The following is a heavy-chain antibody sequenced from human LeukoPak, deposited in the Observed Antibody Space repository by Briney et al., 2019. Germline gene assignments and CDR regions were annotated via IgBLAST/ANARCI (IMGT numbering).Heavy chain of an antibody. D-gene: IGHD2-15*01. CDR3: ARAQCCPGTPDY. J-gene: IGHJ4*02. CDR1: GGSISSGSYY. Sequence: SQTLSLTCTVSGGSISSGSYYWSWIRQPAGKGLEWIGRIYTSGSTNYNPSLKSRVTTSVDTSKNQFSLKLSSVTAADTAVYYCARAQCCPGTPDYWGQGTLVTVSS. V-gene: IGHV4-61*02. CDR2: IYTSGST.